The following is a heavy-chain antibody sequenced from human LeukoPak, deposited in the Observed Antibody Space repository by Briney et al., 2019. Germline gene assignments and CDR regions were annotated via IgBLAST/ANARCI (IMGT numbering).Heavy chain of an antibody. D-gene: IGHD6-6*01. CDR3: ARGVARSSKFHFSYFFDY. CDR2: VYYSGST. J-gene: IGHJ4*02. V-gene: IGHV4-39*07. CDR1: GGSISSSSYS. Sequence: PSETLSLTCTVSGGSISSSSYSWGWIRQPPGKGLEWIGSVYYSGSTYYNPSLESRITISVDTSKKQFSLKLSSVTAADTAVYYCARGVARSSKFHFSYFFDYWGQGTLVTVSS.